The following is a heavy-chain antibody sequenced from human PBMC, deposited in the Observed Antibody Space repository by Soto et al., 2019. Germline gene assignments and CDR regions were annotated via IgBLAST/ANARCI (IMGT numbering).Heavy chain of an antibody. V-gene: IGHV3-23*01. CDR2: VSSGGDNT. J-gene: IGHJ4*02. CDR3: AKVPLPHRNYGGGDLLDF. D-gene: IGHD4-4*01. CDR1: GFTFNNFA. Sequence: EVQLLQSGGGLGQPGGSLTLSCAASGFTFNNFAMTWVRQAPGKGLEWVSSVSSGGDNTWYADSVKGRFTISRDNPKNTLYLNMNILSAADTAVYYCAKVPLPHRNYGGGDLLDFWGQGNLVPVS.